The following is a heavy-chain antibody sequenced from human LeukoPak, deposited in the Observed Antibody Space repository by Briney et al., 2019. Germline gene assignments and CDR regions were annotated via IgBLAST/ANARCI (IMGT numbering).Heavy chain of an antibody. CDR3: ARGTDILVD. D-gene: IGHD3-9*01. CDR1: GGSFSGYY. CDR2: INHSGST. J-gene: IGHJ4*02. Sequence: SETLSLTCAVYGGSFSGYYWSWIRQPPGKGLEWIGEINHSGSTNYNPSLKSRVTISVDTSKNQFSLKLSSVTAADTAVYYCARGTDILVDWGEATLVTVSS. V-gene: IGHV4-34*01.